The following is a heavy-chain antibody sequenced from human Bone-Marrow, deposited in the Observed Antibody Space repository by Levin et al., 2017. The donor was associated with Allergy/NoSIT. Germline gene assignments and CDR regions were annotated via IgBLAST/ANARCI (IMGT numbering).Heavy chain of an antibody. V-gene: IGHV3-33*06. D-gene: IGHD5-18*01. J-gene: IGHJ2*01. Sequence: GGSLRLSCEASGFVFSNYVMHWVRQAPGKRLEWVAVIWFDGSKKYFADSVKGRFTISRDDSMNTVHLQMNSLRDGDTAVYFCVKGGPLPGGWIQRSLPDVWGRGTLVTVSS. CDR1: GFVFSNYV. CDR3: VKGGPLPGGWIQRSLPDV. CDR2: IWFDGSKK.